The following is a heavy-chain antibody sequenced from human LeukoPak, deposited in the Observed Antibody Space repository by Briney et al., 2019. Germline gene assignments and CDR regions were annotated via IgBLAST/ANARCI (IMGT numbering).Heavy chain of an antibody. Sequence: GRSLRLSCAASGFTFSNDAMHWVRQAPGKGLESLAVISYDGTDKYYADSVKGWFTISRDNSKNTLCLQMNSLRAEDTAMYYCAKGEGGDSGWYGDYWGQGTLVTVSS. CDR3: AKGEGGDSGWYGDY. J-gene: IGHJ4*02. D-gene: IGHD6-19*01. V-gene: IGHV3-30*18. CDR1: GFTFSNDA. CDR2: ISYDGTDK.